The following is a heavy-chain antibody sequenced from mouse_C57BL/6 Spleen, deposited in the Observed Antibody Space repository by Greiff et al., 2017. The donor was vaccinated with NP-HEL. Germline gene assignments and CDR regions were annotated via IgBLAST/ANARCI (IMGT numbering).Heavy chain of an antibody. CDR1: GYTFTDYN. Sequence: EVQLQQSGPELVKPGASVKMSCKASGYTFTDYNMHWVKQSHGKSLEWIGYINPNNGGTSYNQKFKGKATLTVNKSSSTAYMELRSLTSEDSAVYYCASFNWDDFDYWGQGTTLTVSS. J-gene: IGHJ2*01. CDR3: ASFNWDDFDY. D-gene: IGHD4-1*01. V-gene: IGHV1-22*01. CDR2: INPNNGGT.